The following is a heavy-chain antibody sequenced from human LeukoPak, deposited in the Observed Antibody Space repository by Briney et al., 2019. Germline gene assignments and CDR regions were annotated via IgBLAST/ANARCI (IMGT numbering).Heavy chain of an antibody. CDR1: GGSISSSSYY. D-gene: IGHD3-3*01. Sequence: SETLSLTCTVSGGSISSSSYYWGWIRQPPGKGLEWIGSIYHSGSTYYNPSLKSRVTISVDTSKNQFSLKLSSVTAADTAVYYCARVSPSGLDYWGQGTLVTVSS. CDR3: ARVSPSGLDY. J-gene: IGHJ4*02. V-gene: IGHV4-39*07. CDR2: IYHSGST.